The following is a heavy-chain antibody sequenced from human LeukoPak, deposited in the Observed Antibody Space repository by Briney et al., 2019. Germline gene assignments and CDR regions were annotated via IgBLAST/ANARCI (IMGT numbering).Heavy chain of an antibody. D-gene: IGHD5-18*01. CDR1: GYSFTSYW. CDR2: IDPSDSYT. V-gene: IGHV5-10-1*01. J-gene: IGHJ4*02. CDR3: ARHDGYSYTVDY. Sequence: LGESLKISSKGSGYSFTSYWISWVRQMPGKGLEWMGRIDPSDSYTNYSPSFQGHVTISADKSISTAYLQWSSLEASDTAMYYCARHDGYSYTVDYWGQGTLVTVSS.